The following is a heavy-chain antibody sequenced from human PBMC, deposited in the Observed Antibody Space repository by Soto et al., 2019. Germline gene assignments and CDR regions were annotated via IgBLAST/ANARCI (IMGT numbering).Heavy chain of an antibody. Sequence: KPSETLSLTCAVSGDSISSVNWWSWVRQSPGQGLEWIGDIYHTGITNYNPSLQSRVTISVDKSKNEFSLNLTSVTAADTAVYYCARSQDSSGYWNSCFDPWGQGTLVTVSS. D-gene: IGHD3-22*01. CDR3: ARSQDSSGYWNSCFDP. CDR2: IYHTGIT. J-gene: IGHJ5*02. V-gene: IGHV4-4*02. CDR1: GDSISSVNW.